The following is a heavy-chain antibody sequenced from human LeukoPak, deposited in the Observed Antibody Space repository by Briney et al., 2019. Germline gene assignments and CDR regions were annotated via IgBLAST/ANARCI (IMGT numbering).Heavy chain of an antibody. D-gene: IGHD6-6*01. CDR2: IYYSGST. CDR1: GGSISSYY. CDR3: ARTIAARPGGWFDP. J-gene: IGHJ5*02. V-gene: IGHV4-59*01. Sequence: PSETLSLTCTVSGGSISSYYWSWIRQPPGKGLEWIGYIYYSGSTNYNPSLKSRVTISVDTSKNQFSLKLSSVTAADTAVYYCARTIAARPGGWFDPWGQGTLVTVSS.